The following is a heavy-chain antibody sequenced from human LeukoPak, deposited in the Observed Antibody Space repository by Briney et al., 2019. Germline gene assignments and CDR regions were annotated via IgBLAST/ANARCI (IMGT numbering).Heavy chain of an antibody. V-gene: IGHV3-30-3*01. J-gene: IGHJ6*02. CDR2: ISYDGSNK. CDR3: ARDKTMIVVVTYYYGMDV. D-gene: IGHD3-22*01. CDR1: GFTFSSYA. Sequence: GRSLRLSCAASGFTFSSYAMHWVRQAPGKGLEWVAVISYDGSNKYYADSVKGRFTISRDNSKNTLYLQMNSPRAEDTAVYYCARDKTMIVVVTYYYGMDVWGQGTTVTVSS.